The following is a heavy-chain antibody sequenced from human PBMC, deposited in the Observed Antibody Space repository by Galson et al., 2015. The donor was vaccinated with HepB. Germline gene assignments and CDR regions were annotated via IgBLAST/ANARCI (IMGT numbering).Heavy chain of an antibody. Sequence: LRLSCAASGFTFGSYWMSWVRQAPGKGLEWVANIKQDGSEKYYVDSVKGRFTISRDNAKNSLYLQMNSLRAEDTAVYYCARAAFRSSFLDYWGQGTLVTVSS. J-gene: IGHJ4*02. CDR3: ARAAFRSSFLDY. CDR2: IKQDGSEK. V-gene: IGHV3-7*01. CDR1: GFTFGSYW. D-gene: IGHD6-6*01.